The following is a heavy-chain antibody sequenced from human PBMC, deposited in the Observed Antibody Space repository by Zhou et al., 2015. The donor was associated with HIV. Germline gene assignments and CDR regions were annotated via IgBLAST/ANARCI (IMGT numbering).Heavy chain of an antibody. Sequence: QVQLVQSGVEVKQPGASVKVSCKASGDSFTSYSITWVRQAPGLRLEWMGWINAGNGNTKYSQKFQGRVTITRDTSASTAYMELSSLRSEDTAVYYCARRGIQLWSDTFDIWGQGTMVTVSS. D-gene: IGHD5-18*01. V-gene: IGHV1-3*01. CDR1: GDSFTSYS. CDR3: ARRGIQLWSDTFDI. J-gene: IGHJ3*02. CDR2: INAGNGNT.